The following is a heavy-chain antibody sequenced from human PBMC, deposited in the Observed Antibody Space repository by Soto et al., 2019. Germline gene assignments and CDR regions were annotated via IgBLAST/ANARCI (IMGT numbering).Heavy chain of an antibody. CDR1: GGSISSGDYY. CDR2: IYYSGST. D-gene: IGHD5-18*01. CDR3: ARAPPLKYTYGLRGAFDI. J-gene: IGHJ3*02. Sequence: QVQLQESGPGLVKPSQTLSLTCTVSGGSISSGDYYWSWIRQPPGKGLEWIGYIYYSGSTYYKPSLQRRDTISVDTSTHQFSLKLSSVTAADTAVYYCARAPPLKYTYGLRGAFDIWGQGTMVTVSS. V-gene: IGHV4-30-4*01.